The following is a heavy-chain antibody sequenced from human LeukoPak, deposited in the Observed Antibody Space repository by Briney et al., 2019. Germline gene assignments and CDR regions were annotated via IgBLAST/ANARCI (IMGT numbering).Heavy chain of an antibody. CDR1: GGSISSSSYY. CDR3: ARRDYDFWSGYSRGPVDY. D-gene: IGHD3-3*01. Sequence: SETLSLTCTVSGGSISSSSYYWGWIRQPPGKGLEWIGSIYYSGSTYYNPSLKSRVTISVDTSKNQFSLKLSSVTAADTAVYHCARRDYDFWSGYSRGPVDYWGQGTLVTVSS. CDR2: IYYSGST. J-gene: IGHJ4*02. V-gene: IGHV4-39*01.